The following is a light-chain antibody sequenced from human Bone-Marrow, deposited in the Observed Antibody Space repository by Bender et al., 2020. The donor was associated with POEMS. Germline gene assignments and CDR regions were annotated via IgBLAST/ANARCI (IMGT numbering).Light chain of an antibody. CDR3: ASYGDTYTFV. J-gene: IGLJ1*01. CDR2: EVT. Sequence: QSALTQPASVSGSPGQSITISCTGTSSDVATYNLVSWYQQHPGKAPKLMIYEVTKRPSGVSNRFSGSQSGNTASLTISGLHVDDEADYYCASYGDTYTFVFGTGTAVTV. V-gene: IGLV2-23*02. CDR1: SSDVATYNL.